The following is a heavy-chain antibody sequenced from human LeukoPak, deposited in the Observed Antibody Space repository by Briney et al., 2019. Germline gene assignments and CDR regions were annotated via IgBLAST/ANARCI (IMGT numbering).Heavy chain of an antibody. V-gene: IGHV1-8*01. J-gene: IGHJ2*01. CDR2: MNANSGNT. CDR3: ARGAGIFYGGNSYWYFDL. D-gene: IGHD4-23*01. Sequence: ASVKVSCKASGYTFTSYDGNWVRRATGQQREWRGGMNANSGNTGYAQKFQGRVTMTRNTSISTAYMELSSLRSEDTAVYYCARGAGIFYGGNSYWYFDLWGRGTLVTVSS. CDR1: GYTFTSYD.